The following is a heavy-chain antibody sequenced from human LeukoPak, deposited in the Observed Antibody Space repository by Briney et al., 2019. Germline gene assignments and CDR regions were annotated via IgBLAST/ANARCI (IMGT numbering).Heavy chain of an antibody. D-gene: IGHD6-13*01. CDR2: ISYDGSNK. V-gene: IGHV3-30*03. Sequence: PGGSLRLSCAASGFTFSSYSMNWVRQAPGKGLEWVAVISYDGSNKYYADSVKGRFTISRDNSKNTLYLQMNSLRAEDTAVYYCARVRSSSWSHDSYYGMDVWGQGTTVTVSS. CDR3: ARVRSSSWSHDSYYGMDV. J-gene: IGHJ6*02. CDR1: GFTFSSYS.